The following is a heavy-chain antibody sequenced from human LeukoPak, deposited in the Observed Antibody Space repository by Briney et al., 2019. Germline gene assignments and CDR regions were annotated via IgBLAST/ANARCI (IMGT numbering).Heavy chain of an antibody. J-gene: IGHJ4*02. D-gene: IGHD3-10*01. CDR3: ARAKFGESSFDY. CDR2: ISYDGSNK. V-gene: IGHV3-30*03. Sequence: QPGRSLRLSCAASGFTFSSYGMHWVRQAPGKGLEWVAVISYDGSNKYYADSVKGRFTISRDNSKNTLYLQMNSLRAEDTAVYYCARAKFGESSFDYWGQGTLVTVSS. CDR1: GFTFSSYG.